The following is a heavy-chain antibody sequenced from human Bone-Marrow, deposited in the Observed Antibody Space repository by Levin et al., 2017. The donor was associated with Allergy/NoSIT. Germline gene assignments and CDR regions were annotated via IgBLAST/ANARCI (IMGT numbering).Heavy chain of an antibody. CDR2: FYYSATT. J-gene: IGHJ4*02. D-gene: IGHD5-12*01. Sequence: SETLSLTCTVSGGSISSGGYYWTWIRQHPGKGLEWIGYFYYSATTYYNPSLQGRLTISAGTSEKQVSLRLSSVTAADSAVYYCARGYNGYDLDDWGQGTLVTVSS. CDR3: ARGYNGYDLDD. V-gene: IGHV4-31*03. CDR1: GGSISSGGYY.